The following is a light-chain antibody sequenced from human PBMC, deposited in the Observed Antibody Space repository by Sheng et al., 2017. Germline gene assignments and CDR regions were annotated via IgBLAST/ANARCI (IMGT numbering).Light chain of an antibody. CDR2: EVT. CDR1: SSDVGGYNY. V-gene: IGLV2-8*01. CDR3: SSYARGDTYV. J-gene: IGLJ1*01. Sequence: QSALTQPPSASGSPGQSVTISCTGTSSDVGGYNYVSWYQQHPGKAPKLIISEVTKRPSGVPDRFSGSKSGNTASLTVSGLQAEDEADYYCSSYARGDTYVFGTGTKVTVL.